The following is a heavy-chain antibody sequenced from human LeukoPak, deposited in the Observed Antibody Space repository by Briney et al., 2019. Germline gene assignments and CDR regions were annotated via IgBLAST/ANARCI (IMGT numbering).Heavy chain of an antibody. D-gene: IGHD3-10*01. CDR2: IYYSGST. V-gene: IGHV4-59*01. J-gene: IGHJ4*02. CDR3: ARWSFGVIXY. CDR1: GGSISSYY. Sequence: SETLSLTCTVSGGSISSYYWSWIRQPPGKGLEWIGYIYYSGSTNDNPSLKSRVTISVDTSKNQFSLKLSSVTAADTAVYYCARWSFGVIXYWGQGTLVTVSS.